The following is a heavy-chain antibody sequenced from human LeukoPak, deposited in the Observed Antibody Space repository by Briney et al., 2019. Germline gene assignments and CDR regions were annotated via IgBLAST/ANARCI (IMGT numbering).Heavy chain of an antibody. CDR1: GGSISSSSYY. D-gene: IGHD2-15*01. V-gene: IGHV4-39*07. Sequence: SETLSPTCTVSGGSISSSSYYWGWIRQPPGKGLEWIGNIYYSGSTYYNPSLKSRVTISVDTSKNQFSLKLSSVTAADTAVYYCARDANPAFDYWGQGTLVTVSS. CDR3: ARDANPAFDY. J-gene: IGHJ4*02. CDR2: IYYSGST.